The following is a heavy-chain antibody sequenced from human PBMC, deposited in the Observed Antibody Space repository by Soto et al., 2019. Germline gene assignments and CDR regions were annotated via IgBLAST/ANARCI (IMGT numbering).Heavy chain of an antibody. Sequence: PGGSLRLSCAASGFTFSSYAMSWVRQAPGKGLEWVSAISGSGGSTYYADSVKGRFTIPRDNSKNTPYLQMNSLRAEDTAVYYCAKAPVPYGDYPYYYYYMDVWGKGTTVTVSS. CDR3: AKAPVPYGDYPYYYYYMDV. CDR2: ISGSGGST. J-gene: IGHJ6*03. V-gene: IGHV3-23*01. CDR1: GFTFSSYA. D-gene: IGHD4-17*01.